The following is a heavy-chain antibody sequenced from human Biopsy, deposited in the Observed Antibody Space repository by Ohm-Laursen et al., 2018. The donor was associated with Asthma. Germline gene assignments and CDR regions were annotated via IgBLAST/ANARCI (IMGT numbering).Heavy chain of an antibody. V-gene: IGHV4-39*01. D-gene: IGHD6-13*01. J-gene: IGHJ6*02. Sequence: TLSLTCSLSSGSGGYMRSGNYYWGWIRQPPGKGLEWIGSIYYSGTTYYNQSLESRVTVSADTSKSQFSRKLTSGTAADTAVYYCVRGSSSWHHGPFHYYYGLDVWGQGTTATVSS. CDR1: SGSGGYMRSGNYY. CDR2: IYYSGTT. CDR3: VRGSSSWHHGPFHYYYGLDV.